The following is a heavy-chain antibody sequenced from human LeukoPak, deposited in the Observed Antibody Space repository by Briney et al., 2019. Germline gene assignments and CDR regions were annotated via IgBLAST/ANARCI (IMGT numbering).Heavy chain of an antibody. CDR1: GFTFSNAW. D-gene: IGHD1-26*01. CDR2: IKSKTDGGTT. J-gene: IGHJ4*02. Sequence: GGSLRLSCAASGFTFSNAWMSWVRQAPGKGLEWDGRIKSKTDGGTTDYAAPVKGRFTISRDDSKNTLYLQMNSLKTEDTAVYYCTTQVGAIDYWGQGTLVTVSS. CDR3: TTQVGAIDY. V-gene: IGHV3-15*01.